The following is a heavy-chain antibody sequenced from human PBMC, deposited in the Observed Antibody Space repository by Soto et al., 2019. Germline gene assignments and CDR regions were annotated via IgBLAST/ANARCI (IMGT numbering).Heavy chain of an antibody. CDR3: ARETKFYGFWSGYYRFDT. CDR1: GYSFNSYG. Sequence: QTQLVQSGPEAKNPGASVKVSCKASGYSFNSYGISWVRQAPGQGLEWMGWISASSGNTTYAQELQGRVTMTTDTATTTAYMELRSLTSDDTAVYYCARETKFYGFWSGYYRFDTWGQGTLVSVSS. J-gene: IGHJ5*02. CDR2: ISASSGNT. V-gene: IGHV1-18*01. D-gene: IGHD3-3*01.